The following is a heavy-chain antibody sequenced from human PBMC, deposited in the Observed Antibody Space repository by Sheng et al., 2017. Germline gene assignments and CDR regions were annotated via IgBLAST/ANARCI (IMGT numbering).Heavy chain of an antibody. CDR1: GGTFATST. J-gene: IGHJ6*02. CDR3: APTTVTPQWGYYGMDV. D-gene: IGHD4-17*01. CDR2: IIPIFGTA. V-gene: IGHV1-69*01. Sequence: QLQLVQSGAEVKTPGSSVKVSCKASGGTFATSTIAWVRQAPGQGLEWVASIIPIFGTANYAQKFQGRVTITADESTSTAYMELSSLRSEDTAVYYCAPTTVTPQWGYYGMDVWGQGP.